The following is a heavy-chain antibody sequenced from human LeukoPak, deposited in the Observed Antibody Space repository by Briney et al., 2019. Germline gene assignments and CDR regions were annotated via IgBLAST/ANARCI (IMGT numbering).Heavy chain of an antibody. CDR1: GFTFSTYW. J-gene: IGHJ4*02. D-gene: IGHD2-15*01. CDR3: TRGGRDFDY. V-gene: IGHV3-49*04. Sequence: GVLRLSCGASGFTFSTYWMSWVRQAPGKGLEWVGFIRSKAYGGATEYAASVKGRFTISRDDSKSIAYLQMNSLKTEDTAVYYYTRGGRDFDYWGQGTLVTVSS. CDR2: IRSKAYGGAT.